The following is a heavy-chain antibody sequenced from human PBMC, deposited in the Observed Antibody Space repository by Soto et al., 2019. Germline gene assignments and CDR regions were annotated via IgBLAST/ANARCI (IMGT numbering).Heavy chain of an antibody. V-gene: IGHV3-23*01. D-gene: IGHD6-19*01. CDR1: GFTFSSYA. CDR3: ATKPGYSSGWYTSDY. Sequence: EVQLLESGGGLVQPGGSLRLSCAASGFTFSSYAMSWVRQAPGKGLEWVSAISGSGGSTYYADSVKGRFTISRDNSKNTLYLQTNSLRAEDTAVYYCATKPGYSSGWYTSDYWGQGTLVTVSS. J-gene: IGHJ4*02. CDR2: ISGSGGST.